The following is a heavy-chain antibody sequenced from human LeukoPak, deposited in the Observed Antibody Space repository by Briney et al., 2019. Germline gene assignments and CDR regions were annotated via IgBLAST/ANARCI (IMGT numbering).Heavy chain of an antibody. J-gene: IGHJ5*02. V-gene: IGHV3-30*03. CDR1: GFTFSSYS. CDR2: ISYDGSNK. D-gene: IGHD3-10*01. Sequence: GGSLRLSCVASGFTFSSYSMNWVRQAPGKGLEWVAVISYDGSNKYYADSVKGRFTISRDNSKNTLYLQMNSLRAEDTAVYYCARELLGITMVRGSQVFFNWFDPWGQGTLVTVSS. CDR3: ARELLGITMVRGSQVFFNWFDP.